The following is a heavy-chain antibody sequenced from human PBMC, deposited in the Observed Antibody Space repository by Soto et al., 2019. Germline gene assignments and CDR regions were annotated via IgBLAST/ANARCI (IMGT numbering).Heavy chain of an antibody. CDR2: ISFDGSNK. CDR3: AKSLGEGPHYSFYMDV. V-gene: IGHV3-30*18. CDR1: GFTFSNFA. Sequence: QVHLVESGGGVVQPGRSLRLSCAASGFTFSNFAMHWVRQAPGKGLEWVALISFDGSNKYYADSVKGRFTISRDKSTNPLYLQMNPRRADDSAVYYCAKSLGEGPHYSFYMDVW. J-gene: IGHJ6*03.